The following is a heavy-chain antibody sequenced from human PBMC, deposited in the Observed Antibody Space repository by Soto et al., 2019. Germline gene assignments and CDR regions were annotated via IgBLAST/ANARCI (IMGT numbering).Heavy chain of an antibody. J-gene: IGHJ5*02. CDR2: INPSGGST. Sequence: GGPVKVSCKASGYTFTSYYMHWVRQAPGQGLEWMGIINPSGGSTSYAQKFQGRVTMTRDTSTSTVYMELSSLRSEDTAVYYCVYSSSWFGWFDPWGQGTLVTVSS. CDR3: VYSSSWFGWFDP. CDR1: GYTFTSYY. D-gene: IGHD6-13*01. V-gene: IGHV1-46*01.